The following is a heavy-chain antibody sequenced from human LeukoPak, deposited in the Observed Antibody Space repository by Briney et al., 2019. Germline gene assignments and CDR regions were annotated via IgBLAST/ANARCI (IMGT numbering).Heavy chain of an antibody. Sequence: GASVKVSCKTSGGTFSSYAISWVRQAPGQGLEWMGGIIPIFGTANYAQKFQGRVTITTDESTSTAYMELSSLRSEDTAVYYCARDLGGSSDAFDIWGQGTMVTVSS. J-gene: IGHJ3*02. CDR2: IIPIFGTA. CDR1: GGTFSSYA. V-gene: IGHV1-69*05. CDR3: ARDLGGSSDAFDI. D-gene: IGHD1-26*01.